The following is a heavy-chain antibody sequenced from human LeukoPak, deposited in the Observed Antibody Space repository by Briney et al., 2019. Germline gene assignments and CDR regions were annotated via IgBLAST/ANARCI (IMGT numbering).Heavy chain of an antibody. CDR1: GFTFSSYG. D-gene: IGHD3-3*01. Sequence: GGSLRLSCAASGFTFSSYGMHWVRHAPGKGLEWVAFIRYDGSNKYYADSVKGRFTISRDNSKNTLYLQMNSLRAEDTAVYYCSRQYDFWSGPPLDYWGQGTLVTVSS. CDR3: SRQYDFWSGPPLDY. CDR2: IRYDGSNK. J-gene: IGHJ4*02. V-gene: IGHV3-30*02.